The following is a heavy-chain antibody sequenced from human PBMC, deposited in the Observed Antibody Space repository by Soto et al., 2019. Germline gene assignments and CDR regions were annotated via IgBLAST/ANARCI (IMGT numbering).Heavy chain of an antibody. D-gene: IGHD4-4*01. CDR2: VKSKTDGGTT. CDR3: TIDFYMTKITVRLVY. V-gene: IGHV3-15*07. Sequence: GGSLRLSCAASGFIFSNAWINWVRQAPGKGLEWVGRVKSKTDGGTTDFAAPVKGRFAISRDDSKNMVYLEMKSLKTEDTAIYYCTIDFYMTKITVRLVYWGHGTLVTLSS. J-gene: IGHJ4*01. CDR1: GFIFSNAW.